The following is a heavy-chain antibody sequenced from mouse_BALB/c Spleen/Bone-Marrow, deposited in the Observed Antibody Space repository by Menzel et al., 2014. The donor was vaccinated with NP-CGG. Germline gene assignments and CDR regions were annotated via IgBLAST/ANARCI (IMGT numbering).Heavy chain of an antibody. J-gene: IGHJ1*01. CDR2: IDPYYDGT. CDR3: ATYGYSYWYFDV. D-gene: IGHD1-1*01. Sequence: VHVKQSGPELEKPGASVKISCKASGYSFTGYNMNWVKQSNGKSLEWIGNIDPYYDGTSYNQKFKGKATLTVDKSSSTAYMQLKSLTSEDSAVYYCATYGYSYWYFDVWGAGTTVTVSS. CDR1: GYSFTGYN. V-gene: IGHV1-39*01.